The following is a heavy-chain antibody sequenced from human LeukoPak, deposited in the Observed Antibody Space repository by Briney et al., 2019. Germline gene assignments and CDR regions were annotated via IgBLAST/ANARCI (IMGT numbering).Heavy chain of an antibody. D-gene: IGHD4-17*01. J-gene: IGHJ4*02. CDR3: ASIPTTVTKGYDY. V-gene: IGHV4-59*08. CDR2: IYYSGST. Sequence: SETLSLTFTVSGGSISSYYWSWIRQPPGKGLEWIGYIYYSGSTNYNPSLKSRVTISVDTSKNQFSLKLSSVTAADTAVYYCASIPTTVTKGYDYWGQGTLVTVSS. CDR1: GGSISSYY.